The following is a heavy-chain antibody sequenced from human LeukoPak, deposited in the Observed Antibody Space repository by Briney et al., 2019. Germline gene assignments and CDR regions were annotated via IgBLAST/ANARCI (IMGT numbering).Heavy chain of an antibody. CDR1: GGSISSSSYY. CDR3: ARGPREGLWFGELRVKINCFDY. V-gene: IGHV4-39*07. D-gene: IGHD3-10*01. J-gene: IGHJ4*02. Sequence: SETLSLTCTVSGGSISSSSYYWGWIRQPPGKGLEWIASIYYSGSTYYNPSLKSRVTISVDTSKNQFSLKLRSVTAADTAVYYCARGPREGLWFGELRVKINCFDYWGQGTLVTVSS. CDR2: IYYSGST.